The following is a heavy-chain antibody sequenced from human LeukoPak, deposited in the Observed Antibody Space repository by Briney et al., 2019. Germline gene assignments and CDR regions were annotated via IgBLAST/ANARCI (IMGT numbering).Heavy chain of an antibody. V-gene: IGHV4-34*01. D-gene: IGHD6-19*01. J-gene: IGHJ6*03. CDR1: GFTFSDYY. Sequence: GSLRLSCAASGFTFSDYYMSWIRQPPGKGLEWIGEINHYGSTNYNPSLKSRVTISVDTSKNQFSLKLSSVTAADTAVYYCARGRDSSGWSDYYYMDVWGKGTTVTVSS. CDR2: INHYGST. CDR3: ARGRDSSGWSDYYYMDV.